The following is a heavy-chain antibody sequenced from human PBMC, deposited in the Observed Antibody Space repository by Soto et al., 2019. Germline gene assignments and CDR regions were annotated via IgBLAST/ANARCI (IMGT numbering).Heavy chain of an antibody. CDR2: IYYSGST. D-gene: IGHD3-16*02. V-gene: IGHV4-61*01. Sequence: QVQLQESGPGLVKPSETLSLTCTVSGGSVSSGSYYWSWIRQPPGKGLEWIGYIYYSGSTNYNPSLKSRVTISVDTSKNQFSLKLSSETAADTAVYYCARDVPTIVYGMDVWGQGTTVTVSS. J-gene: IGHJ6*02. CDR1: GGSVSSGSYY. CDR3: ARDVPTIVYGMDV.